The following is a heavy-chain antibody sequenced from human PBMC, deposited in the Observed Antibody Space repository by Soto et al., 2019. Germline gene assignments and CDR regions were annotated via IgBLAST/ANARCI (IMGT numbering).Heavy chain of an antibody. J-gene: IGHJ4*02. Sequence: QVQLQESGPGLVKPSVTLSLTCAVSGGSISTNNWWSWVRQPPGKGLEWIGEIYHTGGTNYHPSLKSRVAMSVDTAKIQFSLNLNSVTAADTAVYYCAREKGAGTYMGFDYWGQGTLVTVSS. D-gene: IGHD3-10*01. CDR3: AREKGAGTYMGFDY. CDR1: GGSISTNNW. CDR2: IYHTGGT. V-gene: IGHV4-4*02.